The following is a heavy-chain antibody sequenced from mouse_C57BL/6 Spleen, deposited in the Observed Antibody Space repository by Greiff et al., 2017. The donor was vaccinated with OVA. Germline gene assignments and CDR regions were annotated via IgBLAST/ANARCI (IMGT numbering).Heavy chain of an antibody. D-gene: IGHD1-1*01. CDR2: IWRGGST. CDR1: GFSLTSYG. V-gene: IGHV2-5*01. Sequence: VKLQESGPGLVQPSQSLSITCTVSGFSLTSYGVHWVRQSPGKGLEWLGVIWRGGSTDYNAAFMSRLSITKDNSKSQVFFKMNSLQADDTAIYYCAHYYGSSHYAMDYWGQGTSVTVSS. CDR3: AHYYGSSHYAMDY. J-gene: IGHJ4*01.